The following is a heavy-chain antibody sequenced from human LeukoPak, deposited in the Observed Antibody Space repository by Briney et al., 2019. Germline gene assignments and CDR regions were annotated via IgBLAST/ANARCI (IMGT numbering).Heavy chain of an antibody. Sequence: SQTLSLTCAMSGDSVSSNSAAWNWIRQSRSRGLEWLGRTYYRSKWYNNYALSVKSRITINPGTSKNQFSLQLNSVTPEDTAVYYCARGSSVPRYYFASWGQGTLVTVSS. J-gene: IGHJ4*02. CDR3: ARGSSVPRYYFAS. CDR1: GDSVSSNSAA. D-gene: IGHD2-2*01. V-gene: IGHV6-1*01. CDR2: TYYRSKWYN.